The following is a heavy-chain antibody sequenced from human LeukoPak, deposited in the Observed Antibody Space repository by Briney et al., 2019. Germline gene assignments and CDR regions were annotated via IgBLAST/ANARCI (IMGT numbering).Heavy chain of an antibody. V-gene: IGHV4-61*08. Sequence: PSETLSLTCTVSGGSISSGGYYWSWIRQPPGKGLEWIGYIYYSGSTNYNPSLKSRVTISVDTSENQFSLKLSSVTAADTAVYYCARRARGSYFGHWFDPWGQGTLVTVSS. CDR1: GGSISSGGYY. CDR3: ARRARGSYFGHWFDP. D-gene: IGHD1-26*01. CDR2: IYYSGST. J-gene: IGHJ5*02.